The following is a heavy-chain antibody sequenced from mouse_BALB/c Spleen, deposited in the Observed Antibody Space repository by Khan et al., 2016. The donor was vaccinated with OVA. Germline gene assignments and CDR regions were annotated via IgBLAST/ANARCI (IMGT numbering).Heavy chain of an antibody. CDR2: INPSSGYT. Sequence: QVQLKQSGAELARPGASVKMSCKASGYTFTSYTMHWVKKRPGQGLEWIGYINPSSGYTNYNQKFKDKATLTADKSSSTAYMQLSSLTSEDSAVYYCGRSKEYYGYDGPFAYGGQGTLVTVSA. J-gene: IGHJ3*01. CDR3: GRSKEYYGYDGPFAY. CDR1: GYTFTSYT. D-gene: IGHD2-2*01. V-gene: IGHV1-4*01.